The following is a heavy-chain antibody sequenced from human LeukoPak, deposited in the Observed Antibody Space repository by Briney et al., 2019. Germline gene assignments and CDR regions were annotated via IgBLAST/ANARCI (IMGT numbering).Heavy chain of an antibody. Sequence: SEILSLTCAVYGSLDIYYFMFVRQPPGKGLQWLGEITYRRSADYNPSLKSRLTISIDVPQRQISLQLRSVTAAGTAVYYCAAYGGDWNFDSWGQGTLVTVSS. J-gene: IGHJ4*02. V-gene: IGHV4-34*01. CDR2: ITYRRSA. CDR1: GSLDIYY. CDR3: AAYGGDWNFDS. D-gene: IGHD2-21*01.